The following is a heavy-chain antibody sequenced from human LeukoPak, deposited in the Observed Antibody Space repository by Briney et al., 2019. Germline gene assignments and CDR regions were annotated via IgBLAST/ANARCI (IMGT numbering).Heavy chain of an antibody. CDR1: GYTFTGYY. CDR3: AREYSSSSGRLFDY. CDR2: INPKSGGT. V-gene: IGHV1-2*02. D-gene: IGHD6-6*01. Sequence: ASVKVSCKAPGYTFTGYYMHWVRQVPGQGLEWMGWINPKSGGTNYAQKFQGRVTMTRDTSISTAYMELSGLRSDDTAVYYCAREYSSSSGRLFDYWGPGTLVTVSS. J-gene: IGHJ4*02.